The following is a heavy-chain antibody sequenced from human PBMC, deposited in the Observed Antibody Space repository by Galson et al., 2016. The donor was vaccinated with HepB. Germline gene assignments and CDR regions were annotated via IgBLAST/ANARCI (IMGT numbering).Heavy chain of an antibody. Sequence: SVKVSCKASGYSFTDYYVHWVRQAPGQGLEWMGWIDPNSGGTKYVQKFQGRVTMTRDTSISTAYIELSRLRSDDTAVYYCARDWAVAGTMGVFDYWGQGTLVTVSS. V-gene: IGHV1-2*02. D-gene: IGHD6-19*01. CDR3: ARDWAVAGTMGVFDY. CDR2: IDPNSGGT. J-gene: IGHJ4*02. CDR1: GYSFTDYY.